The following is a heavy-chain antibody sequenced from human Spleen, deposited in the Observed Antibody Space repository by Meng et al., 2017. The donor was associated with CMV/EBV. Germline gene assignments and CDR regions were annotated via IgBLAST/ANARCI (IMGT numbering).Heavy chain of an antibody. CDR1: GYTFTSYA. CDR3: ARGGDIVVVPAAPVAY. V-gene: IGHV1-3*02. CDR2: SNAGNGNT. Sequence: ASVKVSCKASGYTFTSYAMHWVRQAPGQRLEWMGWSNAGNGNTKYSQEFQGRVTMTRDTSISTAYMELSRLRSDDTAVYYCARGGDIVVVPAAPVAYWGQGTLVTVSS. J-gene: IGHJ4*02. D-gene: IGHD2-2*01.